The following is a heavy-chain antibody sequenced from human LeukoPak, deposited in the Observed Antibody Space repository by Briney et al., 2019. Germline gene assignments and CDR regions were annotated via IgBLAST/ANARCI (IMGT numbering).Heavy chain of an antibody. J-gene: IGHJ5*02. CDR3: AGVLLWFGELAPHHYNWFDP. CDR2: INTNTGNP. CDR1: GNTFTSYY. D-gene: IGHD3-10*01. V-gene: IGHV7-4-1*02. Sequence: GASVKVSCKASGNTFTSYYIHWVRQAPGQGLEWMGWINTNTGNPTYAQGFTGRFVFSLDTSVSTAYLQISSLKAEDTAVYYCAGVLLWFGELAPHHYNWFDPWGQGTLVTVSS.